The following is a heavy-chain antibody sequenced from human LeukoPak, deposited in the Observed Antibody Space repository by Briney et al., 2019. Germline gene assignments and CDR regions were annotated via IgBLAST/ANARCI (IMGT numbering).Heavy chain of an antibody. V-gene: IGHV5-51*01. CDR2: IFPGDSDT. Sequence: GESLKISCKGYGDRFTSSWVAWVRQIPGKGLEWMGIIFPGDSDTRYSPSIQGQVTTSVDRSISTAYLQWSSLKASDTAIYYCARRPLHSQNWLAPWGQGTLVTVSS. CDR1: GDRFTSSW. CDR3: ARRPLHSQNWLAP. J-gene: IGHJ5*02.